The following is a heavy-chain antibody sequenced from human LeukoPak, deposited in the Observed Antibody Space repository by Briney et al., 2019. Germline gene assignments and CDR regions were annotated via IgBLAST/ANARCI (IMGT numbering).Heavy chain of an antibody. J-gene: IGHJ4*02. CDR1: GFTFDDYG. V-gene: IGHV3-20*04. D-gene: IGHD6-25*01. Sequence: GGSLRLSCAASGFTFDDYGMSWVRQAPGKGLEWVSGINWNGGSTSYADSVKGRFTVSRDNAKKSLYLQMNSLRAEDTAFYYCARDFYSSGNSWGQGTLVTVSS. CDR3: ARDFYSSGNS. CDR2: INWNGGST.